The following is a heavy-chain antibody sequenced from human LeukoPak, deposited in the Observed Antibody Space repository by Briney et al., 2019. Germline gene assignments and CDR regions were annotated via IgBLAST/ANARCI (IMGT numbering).Heavy chain of an antibody. Sequence: GSLRLSCGASGFTFSGYGMDWVRQAPGKGLEWVAYIRYDGSTKYYADSVKGRFTISRDNSEKTLYLQMSSLRAEDTAVYYCAKATSPGFYMDVWGIGTTVTVSS. J-gene: IGHJ6*03. CDR2: IRYDGSTK. CDR3: AKATSPGFYMDV. V-gene: IGHV3-30*02. CDR1: GFTFSGYG.